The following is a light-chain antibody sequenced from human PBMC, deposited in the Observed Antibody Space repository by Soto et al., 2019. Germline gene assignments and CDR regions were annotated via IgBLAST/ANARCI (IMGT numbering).Light chain of an antibody. CDR2: EVS. CDR1: SSDVGGYNY. J-gene: IGLJ1*01. Sequence: QSALTQPASVSGSPGQSITFSCTGTSSDVGGYNYVSWYQQHPGKAPKLMIYEVSNRPSGVSNRFSGSKSGNTASLTISGLQAEDEADYYCSSYTSSSPPYVFGTGTKLTVL. CDR3: SSYTSSSPPYV. V-gene: IGLV2-14*01.